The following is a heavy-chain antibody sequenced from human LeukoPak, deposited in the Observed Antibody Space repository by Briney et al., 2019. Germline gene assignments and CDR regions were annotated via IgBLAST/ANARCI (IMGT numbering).Heavy chain of an antibody. J-gene: IGHJ4*02. Sequence: PTETLSLTCAVSRYPISSGYYWGWIRQPPGKGLEWIGSIYHSGSTYYNPSLKSRVTISVDTSKNQSSLKLSSVTAADTAVYYCASQIIAVAGTIDYWGQGTLVTVSS. CDR2: IYHSGST. V-gene: IGHV4-38-2*01. D-gene: IGHD6-19*01. CDR3: ASQIIAVAGTIDY. CDR1: RYPISSGYY.